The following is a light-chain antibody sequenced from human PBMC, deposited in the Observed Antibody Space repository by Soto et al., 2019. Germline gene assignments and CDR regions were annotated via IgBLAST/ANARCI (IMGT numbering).Light chain of an antibody. Sequence: DIQLTQSPSFLSASVGDRVTITCRASQGFSSYLAWYQQKPGKAPKLLIYAASTLQSGVPSRFSGSGSGTEFPLTISSLQPEDFATYYCQQLNSYPLLTFGGGTKGEIK. J-gene: IGKJ4*01. CDR1: QGFSSY. V-gene: IGKV1-9*01. CDR3: QQLNSYPLLT. CDR2: AAS.